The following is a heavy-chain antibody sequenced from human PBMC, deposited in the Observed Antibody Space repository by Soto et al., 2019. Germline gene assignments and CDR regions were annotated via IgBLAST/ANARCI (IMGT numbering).Heavy chain of an antibody. CDR3: QRKGRIAAVFDY. J-gene: IGHJ4*02. D-gene: IGHD6-6*01. CDR1: GYTFTSYA. CDR2: INAGNGNT. V-gene: IGHV1-3*01. Sequence: QVQLVQSGAEVKKPGASVKVSCKASGYTFTSYAMHWVRQAPGQRLEWMGWINAGNGNTKYSQKFQGRVTITRDTSASTAYMELSSLRSEDTAVYYCQRKGRIAAVFDYWGQGTLVTVSA.